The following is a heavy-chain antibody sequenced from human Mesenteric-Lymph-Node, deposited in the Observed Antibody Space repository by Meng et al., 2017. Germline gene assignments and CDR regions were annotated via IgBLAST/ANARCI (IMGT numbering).Heavy chain of an antibody. Sequence: GESLKISCAASGFTFNYYGMHWVRQAPGKGLEWVAVIWYDGSNKYYADSVKGRFTISRDNSMNTVSLQMNSLRADDTAVYYCTKLIDYGDTLGSAYWGQGTLVTVSS. V-gene: IGHV3-33*06. CDR1: GFTFNYYG. CDR2: IWYDGSNK. J-gene: IGHJ4*02. D-gene: IGHD4-17*01. CDR3: TKLIDYGDTLGSAY.